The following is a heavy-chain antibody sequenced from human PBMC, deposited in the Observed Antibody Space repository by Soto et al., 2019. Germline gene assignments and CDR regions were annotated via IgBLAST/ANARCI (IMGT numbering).Heavy chain of an antibody. V-gene: IGHV1-2*04. CDR3: ARESGGSDLFDY. Sequence: ASVKVSCKASGYTFTGYYIHWVRQAPGQGLEWMGWISPYSGVTNYAQKFQGLVTMTRDTSISTAYMELNRLRSDDTAVYYCARESGGSDLFDYWGQGTLVPVSS. D-gene: IGHD2-15*01. CDR2: ISPYSGVT. CDR1: GYTFTGYY. J-gene: IGHJ4*02.